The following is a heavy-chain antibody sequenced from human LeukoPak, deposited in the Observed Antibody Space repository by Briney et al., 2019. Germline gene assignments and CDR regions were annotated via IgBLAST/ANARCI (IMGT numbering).Heavy chain of an antibody. D-gene: IGHD3-10*01. Sequence: GGSLRLSCAASGFTFSSYWMHWVRQAPGKGLVWVSGTNTDGSSTMYADSVKGRFTIARDNAKNTLYLQMNSLRAEDTAVYYCARGEYHYGMDVWGQGTTVTVAS. J-gene: IGHJ6*02. CDR1: GFTFSSYW. CDR2: TNTDGSST. V-gene: IGHV3-74*03. CDR3: ARGEYHYGMDV.